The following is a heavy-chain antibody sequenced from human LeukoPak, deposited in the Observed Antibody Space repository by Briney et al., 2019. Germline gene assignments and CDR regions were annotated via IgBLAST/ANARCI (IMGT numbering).Heavy chain of an antibody. V-gene: IGHV3-30*18. Sequence: LPGGSLRLSCAASGFTFRKSGMHWVRQAPGKGLEWVAVISYDESNQYYADSVKGRFIISRDNSKNTLFLQMNSLRVEDTAVYYCAKVSWYYDLWGGSPTDSDYWGQGVLVAVSS. CDR3: AKVSWYYDLWGGSPTDSDY. D-gene: IGHD3-3*01. J-gene: IGHJ4*02. CDR2: ISYDESNQ. CDR1: GFTFRKSG.